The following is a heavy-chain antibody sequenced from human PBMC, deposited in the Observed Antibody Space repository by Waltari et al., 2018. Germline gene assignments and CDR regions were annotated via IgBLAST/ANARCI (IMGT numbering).Heavy chain of an antibody. Sequence: QVQLVESGGGVVQPGRSLRLSCAASGFTFSSYDMHWVRQAPGKGLEWVAVISYDGSNKYYADSVKGRFTISRDNSKNTLYLQMNSLRAEDTAVYYCASAPTYYDFYYYGMDVWGQGTTVTVSS. D-gene: IGHD3-3*01. CDR3: ASAPTYYDFYYYGMDV. V-gene: IGHV3-30-3*01. CDR2: ISYDGSNK. CDR1: GFTFSSYD. J-gene: IGHJ6*02.